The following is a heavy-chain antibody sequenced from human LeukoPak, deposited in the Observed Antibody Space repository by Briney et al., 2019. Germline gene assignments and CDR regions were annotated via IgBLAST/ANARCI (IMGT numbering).Heavy chain of an antibody. Sequence: ASVKVSCKASGYTFTSYDINWVRQAPGQGLEWMGWMNPNSGNTGYAQKFQGRATMTRNTSISTAYMELSSLRSEDTAVYYCARVSIYGGKPIDYWGQGTLVTVSS. J-gene: IGHJ4*02. CDR3: ARVSIYGGKPIDY. D-gene: IGHD4-23*01. V-gene: IGHV1-8*01. CDR2: MNPNSGNT. CDR1: GYTFTSYD.